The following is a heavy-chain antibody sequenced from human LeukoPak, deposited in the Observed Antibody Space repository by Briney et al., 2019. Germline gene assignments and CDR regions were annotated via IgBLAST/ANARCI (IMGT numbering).Heavy chain of an antibody. V-gene: IGHV3-23*01. CDR2: ITGSGGST. Sequence: GGSLRLSCAASGFTFSSHAMTWVRQAPGKGLEWGSSITGSGGSTFYAASVKGRFTISRDNSKNTLYLQMNSLRAEDTAVYYCAKLGISDGIDYWGQGPLVTVSS. D-gene: IGHD3-16*01. J-gene: IGHJ4*02. CDR3: AKLGISDGIDY. CDR1: GFTFSSHA.